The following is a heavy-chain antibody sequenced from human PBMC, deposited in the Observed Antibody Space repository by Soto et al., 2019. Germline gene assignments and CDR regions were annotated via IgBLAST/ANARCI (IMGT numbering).Heavy chain of an antibody. Sequence: QVQLVQSGAEVKKPGASVKVSCKASGYTFTSYGISWVRQAPGQGLEWMGWIRAYNGNTNYAQKLQGRVTMTTDTPTSTAYMGLRSLGSDDTAVYGSSRYGPTMAVWGQGTTVTVSS. D-gene: IGHD3-10*01. CDR2: IRAYNGNT. J-gene: IGHJ6*02. CDR1: GYTFTSYG. V-gene: IGHV1-18*01. CDR3: SRYGPTMAV.